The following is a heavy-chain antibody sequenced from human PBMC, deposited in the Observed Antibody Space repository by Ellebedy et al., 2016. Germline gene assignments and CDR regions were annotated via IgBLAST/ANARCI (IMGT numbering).Heavy chain of an antibody. CDR1: GFTVSSNY. Sequence: GGSLRLSCAVSGFTVSSNYMSWVRQAPGKGLELVSIIYDSGSTFYPDSVKGRFTISRDNSKNTLYLQMNSLRAEDTAVYYCAGDSRGKTAAGTSLHYWGQGTLVTVSS. CDR3: AGDSRGKTAAGTSLHY. D-gene: IGHD6-13*01. J-gene: IGHJ4*02. CDR2: IYDSGST. V-gene: IGHV3-53*01.